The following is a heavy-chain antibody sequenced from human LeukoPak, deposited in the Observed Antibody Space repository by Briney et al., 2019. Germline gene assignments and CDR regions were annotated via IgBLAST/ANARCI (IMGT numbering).Heavy chain of an antibody. D-gene: IGHD3-9*01. CDR1: GFIFRSYW. V-gene: IGHV3-7*01. J-gene: IGHJ4*02. CDR2: IQQDGSVQ. Sequence: GGSLRLSCAASGFIFRSYWMSWVRQAPGKGLEWVANIQQDGSVQYYVHSVKGRLTISRDNAKNSLYPQMNSLSAEDTAVYYCATHDVLTGYPYFDFWGQGTLVAVSS. CDR3: ATHDVLTGYPYFDF.